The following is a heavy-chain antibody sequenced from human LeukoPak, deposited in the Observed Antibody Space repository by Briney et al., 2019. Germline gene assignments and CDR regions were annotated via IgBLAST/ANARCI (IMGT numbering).Heavy chain of an antibody. CDR2: INPNSGGT. CDR1: GYTFTGYY. V-gene: IGHV1-2*02. J-gene: IGHJ4*02. CDR3: ALPVAGTGYDY. D-gene: IGHD6-19*01. Sequence: VASVKVSCKASGYTFTGYYMHWVRQAPGQGLEWMGWINPNSGGTNYVEKFQGRVTMTRDTSISTAFMELSRVTSDDTALYYCALPVAGTGYDYWGQGTLVTVSS.